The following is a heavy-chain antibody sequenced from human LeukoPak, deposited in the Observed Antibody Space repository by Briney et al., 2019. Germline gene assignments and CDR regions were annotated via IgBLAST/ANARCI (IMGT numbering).Heavy chain of an antibody. CDR2: ISSSGTAM. V-gene: IGHV3-48*01. CDR3: ARVSYSPSPTPFDY. CDR1: GFTFSRYT. Sequence: PGGSLRLSCAASGFTFSRYTMLWVRQAPGMGLEWVSYISSSGTAMDYADSVKGRFTISRDNAKNSLYLQMNSLRAEDTAVYYCARVSYSPSPTPFDYWGQGTRVTVSS. D-gene: IGHD2-15*01. J-gene: IGHJ4*02.